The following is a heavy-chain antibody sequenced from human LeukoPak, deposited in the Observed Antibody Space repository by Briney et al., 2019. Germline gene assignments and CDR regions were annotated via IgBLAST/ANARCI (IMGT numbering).Heavy chain of an antibody. Sequence: PSETLSLTCTVSGGSISSYNRSWIRQPPGKGLEWIGSIYHSGSTNYNPSPKSRVTITVNTTKNKFSLKVISMNAADTAVYYCVRVADSSGYICYYYYMDVWGKGTTVTVSS. J-gene: IGHJ6*03. D-gene: IGHD3-22*01. CDR1: GGSISSYN. V-gene: IGHV4-59*12. CDR2: IYHSGST. CDR3: VRVADSSGYICYYYYMDV.